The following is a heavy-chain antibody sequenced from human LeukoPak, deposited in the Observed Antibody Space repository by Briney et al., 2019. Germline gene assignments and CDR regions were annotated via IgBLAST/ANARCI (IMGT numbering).Heavy chain of an antibody. J-gene: IGHJ5*02. CDR2: INHGGTT. CDR1: GGSFSDYY. D-gene: IGHD2-15*01. CDR3: ARHGVATWFDP. V-gene: IGHV4-34*01. Sequence: SETLSLTCAAYGGSFSDYYWSWIRQPPGKGLEWIGEINHGGTTNYSPSLKSRVTISVDTSKNQISLKLSSVTAADTAVYYCARHGVATWFDPWGQGTLVTVSS.